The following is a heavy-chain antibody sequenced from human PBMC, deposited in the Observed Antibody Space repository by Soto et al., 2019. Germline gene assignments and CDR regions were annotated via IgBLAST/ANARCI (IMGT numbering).Heavy chain of an antibody. CDR3: SRPNQGDYAFDI. D-gene: IGHD2-21*02. CDR2: IYNSGNT. V-gene: IGHV4-59*01. CDR1: GGSISNYY. Sequence: QVQLQESGPGLVKPSETLSLTCTVSGGSISNYYWSWIRQSPGKGLEWIGYIYNSGNTKYNPSLNSRVTISVDTSKNQISLRLSSATAADTAVYFCSRPNQGDYAFDIWGQGTLVTVSS. J-gene: IGHJ3*02.